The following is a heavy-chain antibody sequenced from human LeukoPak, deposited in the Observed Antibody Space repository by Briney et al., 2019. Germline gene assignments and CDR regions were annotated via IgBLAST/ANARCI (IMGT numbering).Heavy chain of an antibody. D-gene: IGHD4-23*01. CDR3: ANSANYGGNSGYFDY. CDR2: IYYSGST. Sequence: PSETLSLTCAVSGGSISSGGYSWSWIRQPPGKGLEWIGYIYYSGSTYYNPSLKSRVSISVDTSKNQFSLKLSSVTAADTAVYYCANSANYGGNSGYFDYWGQGTLVTVSS. CDR1: GGSISSGGYS. V-gene: IGHV4-30-2*03. J-gene: IGHJ4*02.